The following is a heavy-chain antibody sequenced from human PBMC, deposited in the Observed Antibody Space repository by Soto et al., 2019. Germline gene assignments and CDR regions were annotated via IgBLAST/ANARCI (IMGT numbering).Heavy chain of an antibody. V-gene: IGHV4-31*03. J-gene: IGHJ4*02. D-gene: IGHD3-10*01. Sequence: QVQLQESGPGLVKPSQTLSLTCTVSGGSISSDDYYWSWIRQHPGKGLEWIGYIYYSGSTYYNPSLKMRVTISVDATKNQFALKRSSVIAADTAMCYCARTGVRGIPLAYYRGQGTLVTVSS. CDR1: GGSISSDDYY. CDR3: ARTGVRGIPLAYY. CDR2: IYYSGST.